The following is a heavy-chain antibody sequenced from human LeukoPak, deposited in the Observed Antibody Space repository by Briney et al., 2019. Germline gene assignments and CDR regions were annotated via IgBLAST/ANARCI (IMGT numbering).Heavy chain of an antibody. CDR3: AGGGLVGATGDAFDI. Sequence: ASVKVSCKASGGTFSSYAITWVRQAPGQGLERMGGIIPIFGTANYAQRFQGRVTITTDESTSTAYMELSSLRSEDTAVYYCAGGGLVGATGDAFDIWGQGTMVTVSS. J-gene: IGHJ3*02. V-gene: IGHV1-69*05. CDR1: GGTFSSYA. CDR2: IIPIFGTA. D-gene: IGHD1-26*01.